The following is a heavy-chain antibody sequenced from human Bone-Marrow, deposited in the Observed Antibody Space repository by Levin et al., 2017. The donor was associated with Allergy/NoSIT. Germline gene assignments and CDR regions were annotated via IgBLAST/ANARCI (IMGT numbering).Heavy chain of an antibody. CDR1: GGSISSGGDS. V-gene: IGHV4-30-2*01. CDR3: ARARVRGIMGTPLDP. Sequence: SETLSLTCTVSGGSISSGGDSWTWIRQPPGKGLEWIAYIYHSGSTYYNPSLESRVTISLDRSKNQVSLNLNSVTPADTAVYYCARARVRGIMGTPLDPWGQGILVTVSS. D-gene: IGHD3-10*01. CDR2: IYHSGST. J-gene: IGHJ5*02.